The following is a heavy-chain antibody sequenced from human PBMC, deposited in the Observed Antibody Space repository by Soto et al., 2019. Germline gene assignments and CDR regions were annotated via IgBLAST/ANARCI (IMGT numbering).Heavy chain of an antibody. V-gene: IGHV3-23*01. CDR1: GFSFSDYA. CDR2: ISRTGDSA. CDR3: AKGPDGSGYYHNWFDS. J-gene: IGHJ5*01. Sequence: EVHLLESGGALVQPGGSLTLSCAASGFSFSDYAMSWVRQAPGKGLEWVSSISRTGDSAYYADSVKGRFAISRDRSKNRLSLPLNSLRVEDTAVYYCAKGPDGSGYYHNWFDSWGQRTLITVSS. D-gene: IGHD3-22*01.